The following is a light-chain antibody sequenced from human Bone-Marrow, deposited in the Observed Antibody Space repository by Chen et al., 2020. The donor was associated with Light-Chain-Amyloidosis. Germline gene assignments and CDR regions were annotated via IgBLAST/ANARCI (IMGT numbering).Light chain of an antibody. V-gene: IGLV3-25*03. CDR1: DLPTKY. CDR3: QSADSSGTYEVI. CDR2: RDT. J-gene: IGLJ2*01. Sequence: SYKLTQPPSVSVSPGPTARITCSGDDLPTKYAYWYQQKPGQAPVLVIHRDTERPSGISERFSGSSSGTTATLTISGVQAEDEADYHCQSADSSGTYEVIFGGGTKLTVL.